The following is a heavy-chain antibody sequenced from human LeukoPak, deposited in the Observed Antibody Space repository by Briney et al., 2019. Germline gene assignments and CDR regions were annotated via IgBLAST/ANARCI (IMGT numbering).Heavy chain of an antibody. Sequence: GGSLRLSCAASGFTFSNAWMSWVRQAPGKGLEWVGRIKSKTDGGTTDYAAPVKGRFTISRDDSKNTLYLQMNSLRTEDTAVYYCTTVPPPYSSGSEYFDYWGQGTLVTVSS. CDR3: TTVPPPYSSGSEYFDY. V-gene: IGHV3-15*01. CDR2: IKSKTDGGTT. J-gene: IGHJ4*02. CDR1: GFTFSNAW. D-gene: IGHD6-19*01.